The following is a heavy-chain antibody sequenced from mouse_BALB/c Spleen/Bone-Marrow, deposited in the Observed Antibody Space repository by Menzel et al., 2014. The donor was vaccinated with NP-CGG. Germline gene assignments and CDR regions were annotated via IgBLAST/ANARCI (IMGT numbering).Heavy chain of an antibody. V-gene: IGHV1-80*01. Sequence: QVQLQQSGAELVRPGSSVKISCKASGYAFSSYWMNWVKQRPGQGLEWIGQIYPGDGDTNYNGKFKGKATLTADKSSSTAYMQLSCLTAEDSAVYFCARRGYYGSSYYFDYWGQGTTLTVSS. CDR2: IYPGDGDT. CDR3: ARRGYYGSSYYFDY. CDR1: GYAFSSYW. D-gene: IGHD1-1*01. J-gene: IGHJ2*01.